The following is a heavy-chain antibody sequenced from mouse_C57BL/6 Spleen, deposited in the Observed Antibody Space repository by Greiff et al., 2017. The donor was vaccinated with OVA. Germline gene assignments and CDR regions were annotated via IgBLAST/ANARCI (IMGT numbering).Heavy chain of an antibody. J-gene: IGHJ3*01. CDR1: GYTFTSYW. Sequence: QVQLQQPGAELVRPGSSVKLSCKASGYTFTSYWMDWVKQRPGQGLEWIGNIYPSDSETHYNQKFKDKATLTVDKSSSTAYMQLSSLTSEDSAVYYCARGGGYDRFAYWGQGTLVTVSA. V-gene: IGHV1-61*01. CDR3: ARGGGYDRFAY. CDR2: IYPSDSET. D-gene: IGHD2-2*01.